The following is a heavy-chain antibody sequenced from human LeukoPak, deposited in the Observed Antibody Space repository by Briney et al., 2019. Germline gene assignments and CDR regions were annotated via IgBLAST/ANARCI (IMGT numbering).Heavy chain of an antibody. CDR3: ARSFGPGVSSHCFDC. J-gene: IGHJ4*02. D-gene: IGHD3-10*01. Sequence: SETLSLTCTVSGGSISGSDYYWGYIRQPPGKGLEWIGNIYYTGTTYYNPSLKSRVTISVDTSKSQFSLKLSSVTAADTAVYYCARSFGPGVSSHCFDCWGQGILVTVSS. CDR1: GGSISGSDYY. CDR2: IYYTGTT. V-gene: IGHV4-39*01.